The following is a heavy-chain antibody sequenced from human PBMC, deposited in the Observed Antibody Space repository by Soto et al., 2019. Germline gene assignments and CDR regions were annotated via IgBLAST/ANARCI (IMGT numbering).Heavy chain of an antibody. CDR2: ISSSSSTI. V-gene: IGHV3-48*01. Sequence: EVQLVESGGGLVQPGGSLRLSCAASGFTFSSYSMNWVRQAPGKGLEWVSYISSSSSTIYYADSVKGRFTISRDNPKNSLYPKMNSLRAEDTAVYYCARHPERIAQIGWFDPWGQGTLVTVSS. D-gene: IGHD6-13*01. J-gene: IGHJ5*02. CDR3: ARHPERIAQIGWFDP. CDR1: GFTFSSYS.